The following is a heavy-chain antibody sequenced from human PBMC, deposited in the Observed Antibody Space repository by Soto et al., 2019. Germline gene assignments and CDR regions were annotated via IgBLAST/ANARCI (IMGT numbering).Heavy chain of an antibody. CDR2: RSDEGRDG. CDR3: ARGLGSSGWYSPWDAFDI. V-gene: IGHV3-30*03. CDR1: GFTFSSYG. Sequence: GGSLRLSCAASGFTFSSYGMHWVRRAPGEGLGLRAARSDEGRDGYEAGSGWGRFNISRDNSKNTLYLQINSLRAEDTAVYYCARGLGSSGWYSPWDAFDIWGQGTMVTVSS. D-gene: IGHD6-19*01. J-gene: IGHJ3*02.